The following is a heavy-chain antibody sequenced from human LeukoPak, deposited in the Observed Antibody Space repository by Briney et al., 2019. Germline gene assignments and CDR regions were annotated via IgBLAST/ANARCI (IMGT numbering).Heavy chain of an antibody. CDR2: VIPIFGTA. V-gene: IGHV1-69*06. D-gene: IGHD4-11*01. CDR1: GGTFSSYA. Sequence: SVKVSCKASGGTFSSYAISWVRQAPGQGLEWMGGVIPIFGTANYAQKFQGRVTITADKSTSTAYMELRSLRSNDTAVYYCARGRNSNYQDRNYYYYMDVWGKGTTVTVSS. J-gene: IGHJ6*03. CDR3: ARGRNSNYQDRNYYYYMDV.